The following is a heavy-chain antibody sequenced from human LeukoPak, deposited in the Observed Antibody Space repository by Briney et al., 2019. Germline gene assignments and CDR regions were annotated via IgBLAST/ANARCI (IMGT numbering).Heavy chain of an antibody. CDR1: GFTFSSYE. V-gene: IGHV3-48*03. CDR2: ISSSGSAI. CDR3: ARDGLLWENCSGGSCIQY. Sequence: PGGSLRLSCAASGFTFSSYEMNCVRQAPGKGLEWVSYISSSGSAIYYADSVKGRFTISRDNAKNSLYLQMNSLRAEDTAVYYCARDGLLWENCSGGSCIQYWGQGTLVTVSS. J-gene: IGHJ4*02. D-gene: IGHD2-15*01.